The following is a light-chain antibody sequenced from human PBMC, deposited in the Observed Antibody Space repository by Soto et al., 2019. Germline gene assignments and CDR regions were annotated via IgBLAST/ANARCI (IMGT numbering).Light chain of an antibody. V-gene: IGLV1-40*01. Sequence: SVLTQPPSVSGAPGQRVTISCTGSSSNIGAGYDVHWYLQLPGTAPKLLIYDNSNRPSGVPDLFSGSKSGTSASLAITGLQAEDEADYYCQSYDSSLSGWEVFGTGTKLTVL. CDR2: DNS. J-gene: IGLJ1*01. CDR1: SSNIGAGYD. CDR3: QSYDSSLSGWEV.